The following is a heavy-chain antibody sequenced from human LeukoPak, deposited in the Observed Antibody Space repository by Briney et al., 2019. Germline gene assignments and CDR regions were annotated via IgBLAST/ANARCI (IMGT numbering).Heavy chain of an antibody. Sequence: SETLSLTCTVSGGSISSGPYYWNWLRQPAGTGLEWLGRFYSSGNTNYNPSLKSRVTISLDTSKNQFSLRLSSVTAADTAVYYCARAPYDGYKLDYWGQGTLVTVSS. CDR2: FYSSGNT. V-gene: IGHV4-61*02. J-gene: IGHJ4*02. D-gene: IGHD5-24*01. CDR3: ARAPYDGYKLDY. CDR1: GGSISSGPYY.